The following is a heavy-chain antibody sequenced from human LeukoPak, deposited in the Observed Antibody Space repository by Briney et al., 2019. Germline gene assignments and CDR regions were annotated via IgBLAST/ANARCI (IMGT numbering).Heavy chain of an antibody. V-gene: IGHV3-23*01. Sequence: PGGSLRLSCVASGFTFSSHGMNWVRQAPGKGLEWVSGIIPSGHTTYYADSVRGRFTISRDNSRNTVYLQMNSLRAEDTAVYYCAKSNGYGLVDIWGQGTMVTVSS. D-gene: IGHD3-10*01. CDR3: AKSNGYGLVDI. CDR2: IIPSGHTT. CDR1: GFTFSSHG. J-gene: IGHJ3*02.